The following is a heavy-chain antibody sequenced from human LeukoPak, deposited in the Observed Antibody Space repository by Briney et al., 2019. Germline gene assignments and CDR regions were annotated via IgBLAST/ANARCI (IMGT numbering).Heavy chain of an antibody. Sequence: QPGRSLRLSCAASGFTFSSYGMHWVRQAPGKGLEWVAVIWYDGSNKYYADSVKGRFTISRDNSKNTLSLQMTSLRAEDTAVYYCARDLGRDGYNYMFDYWGQGTLVTVSS. CDR2: IWYDGSNK. D-gene: IGHD5-24*01. J-gene: IGHJ4*02. V-gene: IGHV3-33*01. CDR3: ARDLGRDGYNYMFDY. CDR1: GFTFSSYG.